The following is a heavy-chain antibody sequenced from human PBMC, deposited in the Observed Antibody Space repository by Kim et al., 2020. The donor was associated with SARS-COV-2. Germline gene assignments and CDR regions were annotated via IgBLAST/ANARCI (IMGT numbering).Heavy chain of an antibody. J-gene: IGHJ4*02. CDR1: GGSFSGYY. Sequence: SETLSLTCAVYGGSFSGYYWSWIRQPPGKGLEWIGEINHSGSTNYNPSLKSRVTISVDTSKNQFSLKLSSVTAADTAVYYCARGREYSSSYSFDYWGQGT. CDR3: ARGREYSSSYSFDY. D-gene: IGHD6-6*01. CDR2: INHSGST. V-gene: IGHV4-34*01.